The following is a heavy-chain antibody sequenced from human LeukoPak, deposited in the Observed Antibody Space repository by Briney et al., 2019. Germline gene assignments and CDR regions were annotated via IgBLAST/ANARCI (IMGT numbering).Heavy chain of an antibody. CDR1: GFTFSSYT. J-gene: IGHJ4*02. D-gene: IGHD2-2*01. Sequence: GGSLRLSCVASGFTFSSYTMNWVRQTPGKGLEWVSSISGSSYYIYYADSVRGRFTISRDNAENSVYLQMNSLRAEDTAVYYCARSPTVSLGYCSSVICQADYWGQGTLVTVSS. CDR2: ISGSSYYI. CDR3: ARSPTVSLGYCSSVICQADY. V-gene: IGHV3-21*01.